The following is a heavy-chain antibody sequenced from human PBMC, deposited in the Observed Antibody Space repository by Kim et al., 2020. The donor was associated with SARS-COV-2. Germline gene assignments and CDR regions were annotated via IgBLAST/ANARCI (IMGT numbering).Heavy chain of an antibody. V-gene: IGHV4-39*01. CDR1: GGSISSSSYY. CDR3: ARPYGSGSGGSIQH. CDR2: IYYSGST. J-gene: IGHJ1*01. Sequence: SETLSLTCTVSGGSISSSSYYWGWIRQPPGKGLEWIGSIYYSGSTYYNPSLKSRVTISVDTSKNQFSLKLSSVTAADTAVYYCARPYGSGSGGSIQHWGQGTLVTVSS. D-gene: IGHD3-10*01.